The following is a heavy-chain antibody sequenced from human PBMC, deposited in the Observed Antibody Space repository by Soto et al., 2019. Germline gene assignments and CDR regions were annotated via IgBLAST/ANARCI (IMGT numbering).Heavy chain of an antibody. Sequence: QVQLVESGGGVVQPGRSLRLSCAASGFTFSSYGMHWVRQAPGKGLEWVAVIWYDGSNKYYADSVKGRFTISRDNSKNTLYLQMNSLRAEDMAVYYCARDRTVTTSYFDYWGQGTLVTVSS. CDR3: ARDRTVTTSYFDY. J-gene: IGHJ4*02. V-gene: IGHV3-33*01. CDR1: GFTFSSYG. D-gene: IGHD4-17*01. CDR2: IWYDGSNK.